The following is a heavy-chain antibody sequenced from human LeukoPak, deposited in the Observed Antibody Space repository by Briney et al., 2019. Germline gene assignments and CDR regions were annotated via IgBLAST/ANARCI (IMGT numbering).Heavy chain of an antibody. V-gene: IGHV1-69*13. CDR1: GGTFSSYA. CDR3: ARDTVTTHPYNWFDP. CDR2: IIPIFGTV. J-gene: IGHJ5*02. Sequence: SVKVSCKASGGTFSSYAISWVRQAPGQGLEWMGGIIPIFGTVNYAQKFQGRVTITADESTSTAYMEMSSLRSEDTAVYYCARDTVTTHPYNWFDPWGQGTLVTVSS. D-gene: IGHD4-11*01.